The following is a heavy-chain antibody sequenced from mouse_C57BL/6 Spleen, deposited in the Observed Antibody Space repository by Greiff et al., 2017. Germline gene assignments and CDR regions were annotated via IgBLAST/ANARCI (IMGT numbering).Heavy chain of an antibody. CDR1: GYTFTSYW. CDR2: IDPNSGGT. D-gene: IGHD2-1*01. CDR3: ARSLNYPTYAMDY. J-gene: IGHJ4*01. Sequence: VKQSCKASGYTFTSYWMHWVKQRPGRGLEWIGRIDPNSGGTKYNEKFKRKATLTVDRPSSTAYMQLSSLTSEDSAVYYCARSLNYPTYAMDYWGQGTSVTVSS. V-gene: IGHV1-72*01.